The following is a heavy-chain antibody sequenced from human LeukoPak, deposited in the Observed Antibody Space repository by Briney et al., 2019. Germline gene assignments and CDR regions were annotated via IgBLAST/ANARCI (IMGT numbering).Heavy chain of an antibody. CDR1: GGSISNYY. Sequence: SETLSLTCTVSGGSISNYYWSWIRQPPGKGLEWIGYIYYIGSTNYNPALKSQVTISVDTSKNQFSLKLSSVTAADTAVYSCARDGDPVYYDILTGYYIGAFDIWGQGTMVTVSS. V-gene: IGHV4-59*01. J-gene: IGHJ3*02. D-gene: IGHD3-9*01. CDR3: ARDGDPVYYDILTGYYIGAFDI. CDR2: IYYIGST.